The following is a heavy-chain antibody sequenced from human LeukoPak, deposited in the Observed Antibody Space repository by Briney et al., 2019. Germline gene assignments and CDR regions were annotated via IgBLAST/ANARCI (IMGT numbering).Heavy chain of an antibody. Sequence: SETPSLTCTVSGGSISSYYWSWIRQPPGKGLEWIGYIYYSGSTNYNPSLKSRVTISVDTSKNQFSLKLSSVTAADTAVYYCARGHSSSWYRAFDIWGQGTMVTVSS. CDR1: GGSISSYY. CDR2: IYYSGST. CDR3: ARGHSSSWYRAFDI. J-gene: IGHJ3*02. D-gene: IGHD6-13*01. V-gene: IGHV4-59*01.